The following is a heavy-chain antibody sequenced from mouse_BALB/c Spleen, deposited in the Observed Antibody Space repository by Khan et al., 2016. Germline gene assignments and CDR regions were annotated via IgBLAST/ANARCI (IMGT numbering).Heavy chain of an antibody. V-gene: IGHV9-3*02. D-gene: IGHD1-1*01. CDR2: INTNTGEL. CDR1: GYIFTNYG. Sequence: QIQLVQSGPEVQEPGETVKISFKASGYIFTNYGMGWLTHAPGKGLKWMGWINTNTGELTCAEEYKGQFGVALDASASAAELQKKNLKNGDTVTDVCTGSGGQVVLPQYWGKGSTLTVSS. J-gene: IGHJ2*01. CDR3: TGSGGQVVLPQY.